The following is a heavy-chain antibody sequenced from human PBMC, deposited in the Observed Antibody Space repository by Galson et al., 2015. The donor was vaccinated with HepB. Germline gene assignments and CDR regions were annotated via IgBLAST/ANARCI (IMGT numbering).Heavy chain of an antibody. CDR1: GFSLNSRGVG. CDR2: IFLGDDQ. J-gene: IGHJ4*02. V-gene: IGHV2-5*02. CDR3: AHMDLGLTSFAY. Sequence: PALVKPTQTLTLTCTFSGFSLNSRGVGVGWIRQPPGKALEWLALIFLGDDQRYTPLLKSRLSVTKDPSKNQVVLKLTSVDPVDTATYYCAHMDLGLTSFAYWGQGTLVTVSS. D-gene: IGHD3/OR15-3a*01.